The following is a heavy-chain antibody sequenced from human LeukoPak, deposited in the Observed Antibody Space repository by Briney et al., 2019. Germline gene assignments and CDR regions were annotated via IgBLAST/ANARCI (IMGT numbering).Heavy chain of an antibody. Sequence: SETLSLTCTVSADSLSSGGHYWAWIRQLPGKGLESIVFIHHSGTSRHNPSLKDRVAISVDASRKQFALRLSSVTAADTATYYCARGGNRFGGFYFDYWGQGIQVIVSS. V-gene: IGHV4-31*03. CDR1: ADSLSSGGHY. J-gene: IGHJ4*02. D-gene: IGHD3-10*01. CDR3: ARGGNRFGGFYFDY. CDR2: IHHSGTS.